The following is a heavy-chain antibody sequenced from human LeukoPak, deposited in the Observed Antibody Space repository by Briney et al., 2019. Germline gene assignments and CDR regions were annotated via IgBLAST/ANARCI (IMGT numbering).Heavy chain of an antibody. CDR1: GYTLTELS. V-gene: IGHV1-24*01. D-gene: IGHD2-15*01. Sequence: ASVKVSCKVSGYTLTELSMHWVRQAPGKGLEWMGGFDPEDGETIYAQKFQGRVTMTEDTSTDTAYMELSSLRSEDTAVYYCASRYGYCSGGSCRPDFDYWGQGTLVTVSS. CDR2: FDPEDGET. J-gene: IGHJ4*02. CDR3: ASRYGYCSGGSCRPDFDY.